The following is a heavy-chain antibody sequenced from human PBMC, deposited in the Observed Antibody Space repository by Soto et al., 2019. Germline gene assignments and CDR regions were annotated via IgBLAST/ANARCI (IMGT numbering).Heavy chain of an antibody. Sequence: SETLSLTCNVSGGSISKFYWAWMRKTAGNGLEWMGRVYATGTTDYNPSLRSRVAMSVDISKKTFSLRLRSVTGADSGVYYCVRDGSKSLRDWFDPWGQGILVTVSS. V-gene: IGHV4-4*07. CDR1: GGSISKFY. CDR3: VRDGSKSLRDWFDP. J-gene: IGHJ5*02. CDR2: VYATGTT.